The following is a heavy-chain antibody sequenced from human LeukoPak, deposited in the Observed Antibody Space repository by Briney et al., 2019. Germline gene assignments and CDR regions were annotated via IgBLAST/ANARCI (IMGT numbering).Heavy chain of an antibody. V-gene: IGHV3-21*01. Sequence: PGGSLRLSCAASGFTFSTYYMNWVRQAPGKWLEWVSFITGSSSYIYYTDSVKGRFTISRDNAKNSLFLQMNSLRDEDTAVYYCASGFSSSSYFDYWGQGTLVTVSS. J-gene: IGHJ4*02. CDR3: ASGFSSSSYFDY. CDR1: GFTFSTYY. D-gene: IGHD6-6*01. CDR2: ITGSSSYI.